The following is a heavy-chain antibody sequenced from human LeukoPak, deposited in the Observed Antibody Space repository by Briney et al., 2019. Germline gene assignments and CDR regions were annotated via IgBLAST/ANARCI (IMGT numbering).Heavy chain of an antibody. CDR3: APRDVPYLV. J-gene: IGHJ4*02. CDR1: GFTLSSYR. V-gene: IGHV3-23*01. D-gene: IGHD5-24*01. Sequence: PGGSLRLSCAASGFTLSSYRMSGARQAPGKALEGVSAIRGSGGRTYYAASVTGRFTISSDNSKNTLYLQMNSLRAEDTAVYYCAPRDVPYLVWGQGTLVTVSS. CDR2: IRGSGGRT.